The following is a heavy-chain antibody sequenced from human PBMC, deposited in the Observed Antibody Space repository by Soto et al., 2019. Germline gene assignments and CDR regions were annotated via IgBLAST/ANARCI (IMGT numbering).Heavy chain of an antibody. CDR2: IIPIFGTA. J-gene: IGHJ5*02. CDR3: ARERYSSSWSLTGWFDP. D-gene: IGHD6-13*01. CDR1: GGTFSSYA. V-gene: IGHV1-69*13. Sequence: ASVKVSCKASGGTFSSYAISWVRQAPGQGLEWMGGIIPIFGTANYAQKFQGRVTITADESTSTAYMELSSLRSEDTAVYYCARERYSSSWSLTGWFDPWGQETLVTVSS.